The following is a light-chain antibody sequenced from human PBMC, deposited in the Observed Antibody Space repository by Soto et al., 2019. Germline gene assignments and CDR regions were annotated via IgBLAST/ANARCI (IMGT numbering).Light chain of an antibody. CDR3: QKYNSAPPWT. V-gene: IGKV1-27*01. Sequence: DIQMTQSPSSLSASVGDRVTITCRATQDISNYLAWYQQKPGKVPNLLIYAASTLQSGVPSRFSGSVSGTDFTLTISSLQPEDVATYYCQKYNSAPPWTFGQGTKVEI. CDR2: AAS. CDR1: QDISNY. J-gene: IGKJ1*01.